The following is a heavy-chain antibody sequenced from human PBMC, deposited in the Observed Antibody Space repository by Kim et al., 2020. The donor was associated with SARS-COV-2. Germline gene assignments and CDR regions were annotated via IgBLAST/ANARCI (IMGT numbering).Heavy chain of an antibody. CDR2: INTNTRNP. V-gene: IGHV7-4-1*02. J-gene: IGHJ4*02. CDR1: GYTFTSYA. CDR3: ARDPSVITIFGVVIIEPYYFDY. Sequence: ASVKVSCKASGYTFTSYAMNWVRQAPGQGLEWMGWINTNTRNPTYAQGFTGRFVFSLDTSVSTAYLQISSLKAEDTAVYYCARDPSVITIFGVVIIEPYYFDYWGQGTLVTVSS. D-gene: IGHD3-3*01.